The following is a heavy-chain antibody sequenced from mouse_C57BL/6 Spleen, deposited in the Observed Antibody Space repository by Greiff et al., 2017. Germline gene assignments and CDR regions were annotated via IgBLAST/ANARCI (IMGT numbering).Heavy chain of an antibody. V-gene: IGHV1-54*01. D-gene: IGHD2-4*01. Sequence: QVQLQQSGAELVRPGTSVKVSCKASGYAFTNYLIEWVKQRPGQGLEWIGVINPGSGGTNYNEKFKGKATLTADKSSSTAYMQLSSLTSEDSAVXFCAREDYDYAFAYWGQGTLVTVSA. J-gene: IGHJ3*01. CDR1: GYAFTNYL. CDR2: INPGSGGT. CDR3: AREDYDYAFAY.